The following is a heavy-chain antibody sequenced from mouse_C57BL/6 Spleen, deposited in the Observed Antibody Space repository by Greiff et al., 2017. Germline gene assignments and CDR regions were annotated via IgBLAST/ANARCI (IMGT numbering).Heavy chain of an antibody. J-gene: IGHJ4*01. CDR3: ARPTVVAYYAMDY. CDR1: GYAFSSYW. V-gene: IGHV1-80*01. CDR2: IYPGDGDT. Sequence: QVQLQQSGAELVKPGASVKISCKASGYAFSSYWMNWVKQRPGKGLEWIGQIYPGDGDTNYNGKFKGKATLTADKSSSTAYMQLSSLTSEDSAVYFCARPTVVAYYAMDYWGQGTSVTVSS. D-gene: IGHD1-1*01.